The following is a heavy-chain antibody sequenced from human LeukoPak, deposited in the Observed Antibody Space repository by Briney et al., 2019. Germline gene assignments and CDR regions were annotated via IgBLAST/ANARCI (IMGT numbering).Heavy chain of an antibody. J-gene: IGHJ6*04. Sequence: PGRSLRLSCAASGFTFSSYGMHWVRQAPGKGLEWVAVIRYDGSNKYYADSVKGRFTISRDNSKNTLYLQMNSLRAEDTAVYYCARDTSRYCSSTSCYNYYGMDVWGKGTTVTVSS. D-gene: IGHD2-2*02. V-gene: IGHV3-33*01. CDR1: GFTFSSYG. CDR2: IRYDGSNK. CDR3: ARDTSRYCSSTSCYNYYGMDV.